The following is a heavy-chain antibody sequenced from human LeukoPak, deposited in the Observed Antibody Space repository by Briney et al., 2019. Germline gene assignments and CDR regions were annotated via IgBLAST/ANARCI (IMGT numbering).Heavy chain of an antibody. D-gene: IGHD1-26*01. V-gene: IGHV3-30*02. CDR3: AKDGMSGGYYYYYMDV. CDR2: IRYDGSNK. CDR1: GFTFSSYG. Sequence: GGSLRLSCAASGFTFSSYGMHWVRQAPGKGLEWVAFIRYDGSNKYYADSVKGRFTISRDNSKNTLYLQMNSLRAEDTAVYYCAKDGMSGGYYYYYMDVWGKGTTVTVSS. J-gene: IGHJ6*03.